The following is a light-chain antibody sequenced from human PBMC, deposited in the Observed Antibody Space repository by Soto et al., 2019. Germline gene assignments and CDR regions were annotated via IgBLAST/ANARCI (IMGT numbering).Light chain of an antibody. V-gene: IGKV3-15*01. CDR1: QSVSSN. CDR3: QHYNNWPFT. CDR2: GAS. J-gene: IGKJ2*01. Sequence: EIVMTQSPATLSVSPGERATLSCRASQSVSSNLAWYQQKPDQAPSLLIYGASARATGIPARFSGSGSGTEFTLTISSLQSEDFAVYYCQHYNNWPFTFGQGTKLEIK.